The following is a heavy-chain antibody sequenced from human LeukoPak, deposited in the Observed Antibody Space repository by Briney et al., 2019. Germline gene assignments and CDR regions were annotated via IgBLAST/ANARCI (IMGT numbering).Heavy chain of an antibody. CDR2: IYNSGST. J-gene: IGHJ3*02. V-gene: IGHV4-59*08. D-gene: IGHD1-26*01. CDR1: GGSISSNY. Sequence: SETLSLTCTVFGGSISSNYWSWIRQPPGKGLEWIGYIYNSGSTNYNPSLTSRVTISVDTSKYQFSLKLNPVTAADQAVYYCARQGGSLAFDIWRQATMVTVSS. CDR3: ARQGGSLAFDI.